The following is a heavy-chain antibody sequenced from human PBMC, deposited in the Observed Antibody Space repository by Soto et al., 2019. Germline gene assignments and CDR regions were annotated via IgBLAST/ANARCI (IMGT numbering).Heavy chain of an antibody. CDR2: ISYDGSNK. Sequence: QVQLVESGGGVVQPGRSLRLSCAASGFTFSSYAMHWVRQAPGKGLEWVAVISYDGSNKYYADSVKGRFTISRDNSKNTLYLQINSLRAEDTAVYYCARDTTGYMGPVDYWGQGTLVTVSS. J-gene: IGHJ4*02. CDR1: GFTFSSYA. CDR3: ARDTTGYMGPVDY. D-gene: IGHD1-1*01. V-gene: IGHV3-30-3*01.